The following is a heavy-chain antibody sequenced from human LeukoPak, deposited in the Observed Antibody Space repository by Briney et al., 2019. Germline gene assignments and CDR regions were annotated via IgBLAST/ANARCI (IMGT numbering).Heavy chain of an antibody. V-gene: IGHV4-34*01. J-gene: IGHJ6*02. CDR3: ARGRVSVTGYYFAMDV. Sequence: SETLSLTCTVYGKSFSGYYWTCIRQSPGKGLEWIGEINHSGSTNYNPSLKSRVSISIDTSKNHLSLKLSPVTAADTAVYYCARGRVSVTGYYFAMDVWGQGTTVTVSS. D-gene: IGHD2-21*02. CDR2: INHSGST. CDR1: GKSFSGYY.